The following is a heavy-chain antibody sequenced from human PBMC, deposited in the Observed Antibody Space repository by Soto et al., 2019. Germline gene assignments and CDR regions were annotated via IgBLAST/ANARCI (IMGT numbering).Heavy chain of an antibody. V-gene: IGHV1-46*01. CDR2: INPSGGST. J-gene: IGHJ6*02. CDR3: ARDSSTGYYSGMDV. CDR1: GYTFTSYY. Sequence: ASVKVSCKASGYTFTSYYMHWVRQAPGQGLEWMGIINPSGGSTSYAQKLQGRVTMTTDTSTSTAYMELRSLRSDDTAVYYCARDSSTGYYSGMDVWGQGTTVTVSS.